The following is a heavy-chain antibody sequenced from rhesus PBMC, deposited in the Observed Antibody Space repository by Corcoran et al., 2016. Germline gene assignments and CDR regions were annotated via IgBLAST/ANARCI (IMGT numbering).Heavy chain of an antibody. V-gene: IGHV4-80*01. CDR1: GGSLSRNW. CDR2: RVGYAGTT. D-gene: IGHD3-34*01. Sequence: QVQLQESGPGLVKPSETLSLTCSVSGGSLSRNWWIWIRQPPGKGLEWMGERVGYAGTTNYNPSLKSRVTISKDASKNQFSLKLNSVTAADTAVYYCARDRAFGDSYGLDSWGQGVVVTVSS. J-gene: IGHJ6*01. CDR3: ARDRAFGDSYGLDS.